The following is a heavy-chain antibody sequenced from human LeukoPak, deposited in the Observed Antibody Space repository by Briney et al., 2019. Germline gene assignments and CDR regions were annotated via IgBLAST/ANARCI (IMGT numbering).Heavy chain of an antibody. Sequence: GESLKISCKGSGYSFTSYWIGWVRQMPGKGLEWMGIIYPGDSDTRYGPSFQGQVTISADKSISTAYLQWSSLKASDTAMYYCARIPLGGDYEGVRWFDPWGQGTLVTVSS. V-gene: IGHV5-51*01. CDR2: IYPGDSDT. J-gene: IGHJ5*02. D-gene: IGHD4-17*01. CDR1: GYSFTSYW. CDR3: ARIPLGGDYEGVRWFDP.